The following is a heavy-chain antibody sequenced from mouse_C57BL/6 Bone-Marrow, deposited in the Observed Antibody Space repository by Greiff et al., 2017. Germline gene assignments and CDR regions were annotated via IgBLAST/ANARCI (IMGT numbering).Heavy chain of an antibody. D-gene: IGHD2-4*01. CDR2: ISSGGSYT. V-gene: IGHV5-6*01. J-gene: IGHJ3*01. Sequence: EVQLVESGGDLVKPGGSLTLSCAASGFTFSSYGMSWVRQTPDKRLEWVATISSGGSYTYYPDSVKGRFTISRDNAKNTLYLQMSSLKSEDTAMYYCARRDYDWFAYWGQGTLVTVSA. CDR1: GFTFSSYG. CDR3: ARRDYDWFAY.